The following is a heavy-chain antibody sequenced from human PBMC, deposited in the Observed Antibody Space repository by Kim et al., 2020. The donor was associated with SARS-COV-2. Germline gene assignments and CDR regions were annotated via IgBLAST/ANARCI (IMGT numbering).Heavy chain of an antibody. Sequence: GGSLRLSCAASGFTFSSYAMHWVRQAPGKGLEYVSAISSNGGSTYYANSAKGRFTISRDNSKNTLYLQMGSLRAEDMAVYYCARDSAITIFGVVIINYYYGMDVWGQGTTVTVSS. CDR1: GFTFSSYA. V-gene: IGHV3-64*01. CDR3: ARDSAITIFGVVIINYYYGMDV. CDR2: ISSNGGST. D-gene: IGHD3-3*01. J-gene: IGHJ6*02.